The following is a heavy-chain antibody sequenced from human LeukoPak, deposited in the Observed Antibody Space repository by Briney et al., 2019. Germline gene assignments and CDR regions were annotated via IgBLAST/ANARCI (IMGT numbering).Heavy chain of an antibody. Sequence: YWXXIRQPPGKGLEWIGEINQSGITSYNSSLKSRVTISVDTSKNQFSLKLNSVTAADTAVYYCARGRLLLDFDYWGQGTLVTVSS. J-gene: IGHJ4*02. CDR1: Y. D-gene: IGHD1-26*01. CDR3: ARGRLLLDFDY. V-gene: IGHV4-34*01. CDR2: INQSGIT.